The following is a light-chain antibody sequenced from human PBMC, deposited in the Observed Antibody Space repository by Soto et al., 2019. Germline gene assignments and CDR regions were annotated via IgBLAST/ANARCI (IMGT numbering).Light chain of an antibody. V-gene: IGKV3-15*01. CDR2: GAS. J-gene: IGKJ4*01. Sequence: EIVLTQSPATLSFSPGERPILSCTASQSVSSILAWFQQKPGQPPRLLIYGASTRATGVPARFSGSGSGTELFLTTISRLLSDDSAVYSCQKYNTWPLTFGGRTKVDIK. CDR3: QKYNTWPLT. CDR1: QSVSSI.